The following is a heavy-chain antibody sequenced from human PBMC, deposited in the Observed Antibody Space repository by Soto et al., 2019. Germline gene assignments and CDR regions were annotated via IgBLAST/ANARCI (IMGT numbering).Heavy chain of an antibody. CDR3: ARVIVVVPAAIGDAFDI. CDR2: IYYSGST. V-gene: IGHV4-31*03. D-gene: IGHD2-2*01. Sequence: SETLCLTCTFSGCSISSRGYYWSWISQHPGKGLEWIGYIYYSGSTYYNPSLKSRVTISVDTSKNQFSLKLSSVTAADTAVYYCARVIVVVPAAIGDAFDIWGQGTMVTVSS. CDR1: GCSISSRGYY. J-gene: IGHJ3*02.